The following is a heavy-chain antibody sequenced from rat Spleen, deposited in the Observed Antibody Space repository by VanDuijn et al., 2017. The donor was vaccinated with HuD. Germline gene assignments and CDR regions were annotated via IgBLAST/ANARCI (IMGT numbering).Heavy chain of an antibody. V-gene: IGHV5-29*01. D-gene: IGHD1-2*01. CDR1: GFTFSRSA. CDR2: ISYDGSYT. J-gene: IGHJ2*01. Sequence: EVQLVESGGGLVQPGRSLKLSCAASGFTFSRSAMAWVRQAPTKGLEWVATISYDGSYTYYRDSVKGRFTISRDNAENTLYLQMDSLRSEDTATYYCARQGYYSNYIYDYWGQGVMVTVSS. CDR3: ARQGYYSNYIYDY.